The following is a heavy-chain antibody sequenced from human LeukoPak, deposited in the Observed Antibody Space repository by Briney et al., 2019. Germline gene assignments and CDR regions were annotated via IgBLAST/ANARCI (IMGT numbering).Heavy chain of an antibody. J-gene: IGHJ5*02. CDR1: GGSISSGDYY. CDR2: IYYSGST. Sequence: SETLSLTCTVSGGSISSGDYYWSWIRQPPGKGLEWIGYIYYSGSTYYNPSLKSRVTISVDTSKNQFSLKLSSVTAADTAVYYCARREQLTQFDPWGQGTLVTVSS. D-gene: IGHD6-13*01. V-gene: IGHV4-30-4*01. CDR3: ARREQLTQFDP.